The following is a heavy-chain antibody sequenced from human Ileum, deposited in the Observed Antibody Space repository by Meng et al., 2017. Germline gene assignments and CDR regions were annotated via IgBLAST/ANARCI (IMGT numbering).Heavy chain of an antibody. J-gene: IGHJ4*02. V-gene: IGHV6-1*01. Sequence: HVQLQQPGPGLVKPSQTLSPTCAISGDSVSSDTGAWNWIRQSPSRGLEWLGRTNYRSRWYNNYAVSVKSRITINPDTSKNQFSLQLNSVTPDDTAVYYCAGKDWGEGLDFWDQGTLSPSPQ. D-gene: IGHD7-27*01. CDR2: TNYRSRWYN. CDR1: GDSVSSDTGA. CDR3: AGKDWGEGLDF.